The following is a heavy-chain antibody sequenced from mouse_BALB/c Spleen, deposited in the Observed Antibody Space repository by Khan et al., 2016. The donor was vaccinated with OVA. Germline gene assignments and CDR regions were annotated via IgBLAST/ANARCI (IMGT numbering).Heavy chain of an antibody. D-gene: IGHD1-1*01. CDR2: ISSSGST. Sequence: EVKLLESGPGLVKPSQSLSLTCTVTGYSITSNYAWSWIRQFPGNKLEWMGYISSSGSTSYNPSLKGGISFTRDTAKNQLSRQLNPLTPEHTATFYFARNNYYGYFFGNWGQGTTLTVSS. J-gene: IGHJ2*01. V-gene: IGHV3-2*02. CDR1: GYSITSNYA. CDR3: ARNNYYGYFFGN.